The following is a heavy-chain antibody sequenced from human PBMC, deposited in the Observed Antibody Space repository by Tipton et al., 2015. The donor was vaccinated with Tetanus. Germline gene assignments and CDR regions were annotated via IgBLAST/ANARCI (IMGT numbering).Heavy chain of an antibody. CDR1: GFMFSSYD. Sequence: LRLSCAASGFMFSSYDMTWVRQAPGKGLEWIGEINHTGSTNYNPSLRRRVTISIGTSNNQFSLKLNSVTAADSAVYYCARGRQRLVPAGFDLWGQGTLVTVSS. D-gene: IGHD6-13*01. V-gene: IGHV4-34*01. CDR2: INHTGST. J-gene: IGHJ5*02. CDR3: ARGRQRLVPAGFDL.